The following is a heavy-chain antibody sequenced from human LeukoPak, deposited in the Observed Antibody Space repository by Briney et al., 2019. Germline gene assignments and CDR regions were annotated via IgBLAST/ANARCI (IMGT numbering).Heavy chain of an antibody. J-gene: IGHJ4*02. D-gene: IGHD3-10*01. CDR2: IGTAGDT. CDR1: GFTFSSYD. V-gene: IGHV3-13*01. CDR3: ARSSGGWYFDY. Sequence: GGSLRLSCAAYGFTFSSYDMHWVRHAAGKGLEWVSAIGTAGDTYYPGSVKGRFTISRENAKNSLYLKLTSLRAGDTAVYYCARSSGGWYFDYWGQGTLVTVSS.